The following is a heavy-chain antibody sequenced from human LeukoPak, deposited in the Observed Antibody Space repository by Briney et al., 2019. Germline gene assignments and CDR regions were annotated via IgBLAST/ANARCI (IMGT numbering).Heavy chain of an antibody. J-gene: IGHJ4*02. CDR1: GFTFSGYG. V-gene: IGHV3-30*18. CDR2: ISYDGSNK. D-gene: IGHD6-13*01. CDR3: AKDRIAASGLSYYFDY. Sequence: GGSLRLSCAASGFTFSGYGMHWVRQAPGKGLEGVTLISYDGSNKYYVDSMKSRFTISRDNSKNTLYLQMNSLRAEDTAVYYCAKDRIAASGLSYYFDYWGQGTLVTVSS.